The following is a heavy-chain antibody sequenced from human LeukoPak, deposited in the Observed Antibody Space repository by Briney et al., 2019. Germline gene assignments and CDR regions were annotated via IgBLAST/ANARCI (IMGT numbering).Heavy chain of an antibody. J-gene: IGHJ4*02. CDR1: GFTFSSYA. D-gene: IGHD6-13*01. CDR2: ISGSGGST. V-gene: IGHV3-23*01. Sequence: GGSLRLSCAASGFTFSSYAMSWVRQAPGEGLEWVSAISGSGGSTYYADSVKGRFTISRDNSKNTLYLQMNSLRAEDTAVYYCAKGHEQQLALSDYWGQGTLVTVSS. CDR3: AKGHEQQLALSDY.